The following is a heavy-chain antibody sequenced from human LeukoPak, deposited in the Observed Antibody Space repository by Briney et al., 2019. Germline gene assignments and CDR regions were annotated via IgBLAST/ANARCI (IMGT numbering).Heavy chain of an antibody. V-gene: IGHV3-43*01. CDR3: AKDLPQYYDFWSGYYGGFDY. Sequence: GGSLRLSWAASGFIFHDYTMHWVRQAPGKGLEWVSLISWDGGSTYYADSVKGRFTISRDNTKNFLYLQMNSLRTEDTPLYYCAKDLPQYYDFWSGYYGGFDYWGQGTLVTVSS. J-gene: IGHJ4*02. D-gene: IGHD3-3*01. CDR1: GFIFHDYT. CDR2: ISWDGGST.